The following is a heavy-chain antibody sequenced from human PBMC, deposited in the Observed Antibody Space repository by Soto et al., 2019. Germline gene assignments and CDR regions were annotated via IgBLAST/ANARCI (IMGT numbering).Heavy chain of an antibody. V-gene: IGHV1-18*01. Sequence: QVQLVQSGAEVKKPGASVKVSCKASGYTFTSYGISWVRQAPGQGLEWMGWISAYNGNTNYAQKLKGRVTMTTDTSTSTAYMELRSLRSDDTAVYYCARVAVTYYYDSSGRKTYFDPWGQGTLVTVSS. J-gene: IGHJ5*02. CDR3: ARVAVTYYYDSSGRKTYFDP. CDR2: ISAYNGNT. D-gene: IGHD3-22*01. CDR1: GYTFTSYG.